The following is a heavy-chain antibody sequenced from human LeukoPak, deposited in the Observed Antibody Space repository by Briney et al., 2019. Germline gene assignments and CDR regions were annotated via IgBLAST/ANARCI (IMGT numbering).Heavy chain of an antibody. J-gene: IGHJ3*02. D-gene: IGHD3-10*01. Sequence: SETLSLTCTVSGGSISSSSYYWGWIRQPPGKGLEWIGSIYYSGSTYYNPSLKSRITISVDTSKNQFSLKLSSVTAADTAVYYCARTTAMVRGVMDAFDIWGQGTMVTVSS. CDR3: ARTTAMVRGVMDAFDI. CDR1: GGSISSSSYY. V-gene: IGHV4-39*01. CDR2: IYYSGST.